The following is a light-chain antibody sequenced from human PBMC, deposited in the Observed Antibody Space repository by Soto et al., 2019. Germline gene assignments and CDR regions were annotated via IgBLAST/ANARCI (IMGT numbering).Light chain of an antibody. CDR3: QQYNSYSRT. CDR1: QSISIW. CDR2: NAS. V-gene: IGKV1-5*03. J-gene: IGKJ1*01. Sequence: DIQMTQSPSTLSASVGDRVTITCRASQSISIWLAWYQQKPGKAPKLLIYNASSLGSGVPSRFSGSGSGTEFTLSISSLQPDDFSSYYCQQYNSYSRTFGQGTKLEIK.